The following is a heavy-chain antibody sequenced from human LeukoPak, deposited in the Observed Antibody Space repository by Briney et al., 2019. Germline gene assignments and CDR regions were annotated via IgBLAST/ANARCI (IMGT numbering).Heavy chain of an antibody. Sequence: SQTLSLTCTVSGGSISSGDYYWSWLRQPPGKGLEWIGYIYYSGSDYYNPSLKSRVTISVDTSKNQISLKLSSVTAADTAVYYCAREDIVTTIYDYWGQGTLVTVSS. D-gene: IGHD5-12*01. CDR3: AREDIVTTIYDY. V-gene: IGHV4-30-4*01. CDR2: IYYSGSD. J-gene: IGHJ4*02. CDR1: GGSISSGDYY.